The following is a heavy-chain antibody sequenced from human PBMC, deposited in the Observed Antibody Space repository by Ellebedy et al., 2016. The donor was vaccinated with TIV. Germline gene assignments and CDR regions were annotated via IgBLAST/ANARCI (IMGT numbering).Heavy chain of an antibody. CDR2: GYT. CDR3: AKWSFPFGDKSERIYSFQY. V-gene: IGHV3-53*04. D-gene: IGHD2/OR15-2a*01. CDR1: GFIVSTNH. Sequence: PGGSLRLSCTASGFIVSTNHMSWVRQAPGKGLEWVGGYTNYADSVKGRFTTSTHNSRNTLYLQMTNLRTEDTAVYYCAKWSFPFGDKSERIYSFQYWGQGTLVTVSS. J-gene: IGHJ4*02.